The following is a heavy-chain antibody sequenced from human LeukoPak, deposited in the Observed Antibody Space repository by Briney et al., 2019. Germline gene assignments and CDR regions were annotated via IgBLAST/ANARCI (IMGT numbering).Heavy chain of an antibody. CDR2: IYTSGST. V-gene: IGHV4-59*10. Sequence: SETLSLTCAVYGGSFSGYYWSWIRQPPGKGLEWIGRIYTSGSTNYNPSLKSRVTMSVDTSKNQFSLKLSSVTAADTAVYYCARVGSYDFWSGYYKGDYYYYMDVWGKGTTVTVSS. D-gene: IGHD3-3*01. J-gene: IGHJ6*03. CDR1: GGSFSGYY. CDR3: ARVGSYDFWSGYYKGDYYYYMDV.